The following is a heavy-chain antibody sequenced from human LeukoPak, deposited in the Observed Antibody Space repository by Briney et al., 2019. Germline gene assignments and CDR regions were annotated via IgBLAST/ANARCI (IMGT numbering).Heavy chain of an antibody. CDR1: GFTFSTYG. D-gene: IGHD6-19*01. CDR3: AKVSVAGTEFDY. J-gene: IGHJ4*02. Sequence: GGSLRLSCAASGFTFSTYGMHWARQGPGKGLEWVAFIRYDGSNEYYEDSVKGRFTISRDNSKNTLHLQMNSLSAEDTAVYYCAKVSVAGTEFDYWGQGTLVTVSS. CDR2: IRYDGSNE. V-gene: IGHV3-30*02.